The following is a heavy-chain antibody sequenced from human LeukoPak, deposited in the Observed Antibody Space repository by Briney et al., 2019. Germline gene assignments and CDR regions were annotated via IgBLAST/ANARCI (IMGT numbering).Heavy chain of an antibody. CDR1: GFTFSSYS. J-gene: IGHJ6*03. Sequence: GGSLRLSCAASGFTFSSYSMNWVRQAPGKGLEWVSSISSSSSYIYYADSVKGRFTISRDNAKNSLYLQMNSLRAEDTAVYYCARDPYCGGDCYPHYYMDAWGKGTTVTVSS. CDR2: ISSSSSYI. V-gene: IGHV3-21*01. D-gene: IGHD2-21*02. CDR3: ARDPYCGGDCYPHYYMDA.